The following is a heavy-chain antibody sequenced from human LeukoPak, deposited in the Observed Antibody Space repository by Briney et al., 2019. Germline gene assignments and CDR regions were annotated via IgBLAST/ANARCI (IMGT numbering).Heavy chain of an antibody. CDR3: TTYFETGGYFAFDH. Sequence: GESLKISCKTSGYRFINYWIGWVRQRPGKGLEWMTIIYPDDSNTKYSPSLQGQVTISVDKSIGTAYLQWGSLKASDTAMYYCTTYFETGGYFAFDHWGQGTLVTVSS. J-gene: IGHJ4*02. V-gene: IGHV5-51*01. CDR2: IYPDDSNT. CDR1: GYRFINYW. D-gene: IGHD3-22*01.